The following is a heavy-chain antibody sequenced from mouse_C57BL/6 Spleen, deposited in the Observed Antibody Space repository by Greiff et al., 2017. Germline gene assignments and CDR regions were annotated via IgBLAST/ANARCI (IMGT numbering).Heavy chain of an antibody. Sequence: EVKLVESGGDLVKPGGSLKLSCAASGFTFSSYGMSWVRQTPDKRLEWVATISSGGSYTYYPDSVKGRFTISRDNAKNTLYQQMSSLKSEDTAMYYCARRDFDYFDYWGQGTTLTVSS. CDR1: GFTFSSYG. J-gene: IGHJ2*01. CDR3: ARRDFDYFDY. CDR2: ISSGGSYT. V-gene: IGHV5-6*02.